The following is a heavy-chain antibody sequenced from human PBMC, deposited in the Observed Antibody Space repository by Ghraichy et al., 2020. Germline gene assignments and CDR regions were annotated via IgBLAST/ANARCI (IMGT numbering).Heavy chain of an antibody. V-gene: IGHV4-4*09. CDR3: ARPGLRERLDAFDI. CDR1: GGSISSYY. Sequence: SETLSLTCTVSGGSISSYYWSWIRQPPGKGLEWIGYIYTSGSTNYNPSLKSRVTISVDTSKNQFSLKLSSVTAADTAVYYCARPGLRERLDAFDIWGQGTMVTVSS. J-gene: IGHJ3*02. D-gene: IGHD6-25*01. CDR2: IYTSGST.